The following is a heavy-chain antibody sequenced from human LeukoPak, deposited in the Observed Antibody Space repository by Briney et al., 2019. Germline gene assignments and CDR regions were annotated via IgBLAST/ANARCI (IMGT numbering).Heavy chain of an antibody. CDR2: ISSSSSTI. D-gene: IGHD3-10*01. V-gene: IGHV3-48*01. CDR3: ARDRGYYFDY. Sequence: GGSLRLSGAASGLLFNTNSMNWVRQAPGKGLEWVSFISSSSSTIYYADSVKGRVSISRDNAKNSLFLQMNSLRAEDTAVYYCARDRGYYFDYWGQGTLVTVSS. CDR1: GLLFNTNS. J-gene: IGHJ4*02.